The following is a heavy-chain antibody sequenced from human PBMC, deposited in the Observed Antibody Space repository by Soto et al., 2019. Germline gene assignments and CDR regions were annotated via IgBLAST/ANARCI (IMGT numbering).Heavy chain of an antibody. J-gene: IGHJ4*02. CDR1: GYTFTSYD. CDR2: MNPNSGNT. Sequence: QVQLVQSGAEVKKPGASVKVSCKASGYTFTSYDINWVRQATGHGREWMGWMNPNSGNTGYAQKLQGRVTMTRNTSISTAYMELSSLRSEDTAVYYCARGEYSSSSEDYWGQGTLVTVSS. V-gene: IGHV1-8*01. CDR3: ARGEYSSSSEDY. D-gene: IGHD6-6*01.